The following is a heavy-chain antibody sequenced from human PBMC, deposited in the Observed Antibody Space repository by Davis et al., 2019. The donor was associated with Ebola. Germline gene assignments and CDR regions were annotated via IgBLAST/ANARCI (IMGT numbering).Heavy chain of an antibody. CDR2: INHSGST. CDR3: ARGPRKYYYYYGMDV. J-gene: IGHJ6*02. V-gene: IGHV4-34*01. Sequence: MPSETLSLTCAVYGGSFSGYYWSWIRQPPGKGLEWIGEINHSGSTNYNPSLKSRVTISVDTSKNQFSLKLSSVTAADTAVYYCARGPRKYYYYYGMDVWGQGTTVTVSS. CDR1: GGSFSGYY. D-gene: IGHD1-14*01.